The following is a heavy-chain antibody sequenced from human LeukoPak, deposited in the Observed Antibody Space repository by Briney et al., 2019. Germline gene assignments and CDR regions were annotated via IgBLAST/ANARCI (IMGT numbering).Heavy chain of an antibody. V-gene: IGHV4-31*03. CDR2: IYYNGST. D-gene: IGHD3-10*01. J-gene: IGHJ4*02. CDR3: ARNARGGDFDY. Sequence: SQTLSLTCTVSGGSISSGGYYWSWIRQHPGKGLEWIGYIYYNGSTYYNPSLKSRVTISVDTSKNQFSLKLSSVTAADTAVYYCARNARGGDFDYWGQGTLVTVSS. CDR1: GGSISSGGYY.